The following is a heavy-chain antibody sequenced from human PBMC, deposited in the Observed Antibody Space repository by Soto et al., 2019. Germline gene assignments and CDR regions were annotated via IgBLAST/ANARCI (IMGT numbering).Heavy chain of an antibody. CDR1: CYTFTSYG. CDR3: SRIQLVDWFDP. J-gene: IGHJ5*02. D-gene: IGHD5-18*01. CDR2: ISAYNGNT. V-gene: IGHV1-18*04. Sequence: ASVKVSFKASCYTFTSYGISWVRQAPGQGLEWMGWISAYNGNTNYAQKLQGRVTMTTDTSTSTAYMELRSLRSDDTAVYYCSRIQLVDWFDPWGQGTLVTVSS.